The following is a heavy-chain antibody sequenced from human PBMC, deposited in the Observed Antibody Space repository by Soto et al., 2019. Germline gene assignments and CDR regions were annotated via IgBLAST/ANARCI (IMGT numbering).Heavy chain of an antibody. Sequence: QVQLVQSGAEVKKPGASVKVSCKASGYTFTSYYMHWVRQAPGQGLEWMGIINPSGGSTSYAQKFQGRVTMTRDTSTSTVYMELSSLRSEDTAVYYCARDFQRPTPRGVPAAKYYFDYWGQGTLVTVSS. V-gene: IGHV1-46*03. D-gene: IGHD2-2*01. CDR1: GYTFTSYY. CDR2: INPSGGST. CDR3: ARDFQRPTPRGVPAAKYYFDY. J-gene: IGHJ4*02.